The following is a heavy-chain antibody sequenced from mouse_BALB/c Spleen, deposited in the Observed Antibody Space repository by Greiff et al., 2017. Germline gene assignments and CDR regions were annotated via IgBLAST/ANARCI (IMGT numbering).Heavy chain of an antibody. CDR3: ARDYGTDYAMDY. CDR1: GYTFTSYY. J-gene: IGHJ4*01. V-gene: IGHV1S56*01. Sequence: QVQLKQSGPELVKPGASVRISCKASGYTFTSYYIHWVKQRPGQGLEWIGWIYPGNVNTKYNEKFKGKATLTADKSSSTAYMQLSSLTSEDSAVYFCARDYGTDYAMDYWGQGTSVTVSS. CDR2: IYPGNVNT. D-gene: IGHD1-1*01.